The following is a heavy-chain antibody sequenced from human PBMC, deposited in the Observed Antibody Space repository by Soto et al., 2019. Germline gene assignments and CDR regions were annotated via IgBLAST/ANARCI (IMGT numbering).Heavy chain of an antibody. CDR1: GYTFTSYG. Sequence: GASVKVSCKASGYTFTSYGISWVRQAPGQGLEWMGWISAYNGNTNYAQKLQGRVTMTTDTSTSTAYMELRSLRSDDTAVYYCARDVPFFSYDIFALYGMDVWGQGTTVTVSS. CDR3: ARDVPFFSYDIFALYGMDV. D-gene: IGHD3-9*01. CDR2: ISAYNGNT. J-gene: IGHJ6*02. V-gene: IGHV1-18*01.